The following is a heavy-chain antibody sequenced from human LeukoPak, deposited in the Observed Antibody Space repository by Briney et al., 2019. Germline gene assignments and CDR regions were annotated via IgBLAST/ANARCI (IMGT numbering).Heavy chain of an antibody. D-gene: IGHD4-23*01. CDR1: GYTFTSYA. V-gene: IGHV1-3*01. Sequence: ASVKVSCKASGYTFTSYAMHWVRQAPGQRLEWMGWINAGNGNTKYSQKFQGRVTITRDTSASTAYMELSSLRSEDTAVYYCARDRTPTTVVTPRELTFDYWGQGTLVTVSS. CDR3: ARDRTPTTVVTPRELTFDY. J-gene: IGHJ4*02. CDR2: INAGNGNT.